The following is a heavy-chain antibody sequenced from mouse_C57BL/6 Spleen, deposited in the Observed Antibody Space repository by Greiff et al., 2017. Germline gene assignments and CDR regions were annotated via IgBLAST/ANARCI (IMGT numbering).Heavy chain of an antibody. D-gene: IGHD1-1*01. Sequence: EVQLQQSGPGLVKPSQSLSLTCSVTGYSITSGYYWNWIRQFPGNKLEWMGYISYDGSNNYNPSLKNRISITRDTSKNQFFLKLNSVTTEDTATYYCARGEFITTANYWGQGTTLTVSS. V-gene: IGHV3-6*01. CDR2: ISYDGSN. CDR3: ARGEFITTANY. J-gene: IGHJ2*01. CDR1: GYSITSGYY.